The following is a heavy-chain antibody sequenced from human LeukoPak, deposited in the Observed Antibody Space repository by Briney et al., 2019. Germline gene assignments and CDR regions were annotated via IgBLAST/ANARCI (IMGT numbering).Heavy chain of an antibody. CDR1: GFTFSSYS. CDR3: ARNDYSTSSGYDS. CDR2: ISSGSDHI. V-gene: IGHV3-21*01. Sequence: PGRSLRLSCVASGFTFSSYSMNWVRQAPGKGLEWVSSISSGSDHIYYADSVRGRFTISRDNAMNSLYLQMDSLRAKDTAVFFCARNDYSTSSGYDSWGQGTLVTVSS. D-gene: IGHD6-6*01. J-gene: IGHJ4*02.